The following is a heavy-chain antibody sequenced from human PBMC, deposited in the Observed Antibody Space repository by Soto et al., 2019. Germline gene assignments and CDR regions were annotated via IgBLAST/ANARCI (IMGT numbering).Heavy chain of an antibody. D-gene: IGHD3-3*01. V-gene: IGHV1-2*02. CDR1: GYTFTGYY. J-gene: IGHJ6*02. CDR3: AREWVERIFNYYGMDV. CDR2: INPNSGGT. Sequence: VASVKVSCKASGYTFTGYYMHWVRQAPGQGLEWMGWINPNSGGTNYAQKFQGRVTMTRDASISTAYMELSRLRSDDTAVYYCAREWVERIFNYYGMDVWGQGTTVTVSS.